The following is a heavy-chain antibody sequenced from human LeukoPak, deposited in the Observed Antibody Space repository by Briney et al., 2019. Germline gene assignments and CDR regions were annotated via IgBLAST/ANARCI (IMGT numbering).Heavy chain of an antibody. CDR2: MNPNSGNT. J-gene: IGHJ4*02. V-gene: IGHV1-8*01. Sequence: ASVKVSCKASGYTFTSYDINWARQATGQGLEWMGWMNPNSGNTGYAQKFQGRVNMTRNTSISTAYMELSSLRSEDTAVYYCARFDSSGYYFQNDYWGQGTLVTVSS. CDR1: GYTFTSYD. CDR3: ARFDSSGYYFQNDY. D-gene: IGHD3-22*01.